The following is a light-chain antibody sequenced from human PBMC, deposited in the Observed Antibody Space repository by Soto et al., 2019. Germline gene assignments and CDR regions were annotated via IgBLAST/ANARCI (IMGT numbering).Light chain of an antibody. Sequence: DIQMTQSPSTLSASVGDRVTITCRASQSISSWLAWYQQKPGKAPKLLIYDASSLESGVPSRFSGSGSGTEFTLTIRSLHPDIFATYYCQLYNSYSQTFGQGTKVEIK. CDR3: QLYNSYSQT. CDR1: QSISSW. V-gene: IGKV1-5*01. CDR2: DAS. J-gene: IGKJ1*01.